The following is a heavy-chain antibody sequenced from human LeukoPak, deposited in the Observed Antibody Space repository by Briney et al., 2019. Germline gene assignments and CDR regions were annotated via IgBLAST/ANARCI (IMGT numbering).Heavy chain of an antibody. CDR3: ARGRTLYGSDSPIFEH. J-gene: IGHJ4*02. D-gene: IGHD6-19*01. CDR1: GYTFTDYY. CDR2: INPNSGDT. Sequence: ASVRVPSKASGYTFTDYYMHWVRQAPGQGLEWMGWINPNSGDTSYSQRFQGRVTMTRDTSINTAFMELSRLKSDDAAVYYCARGRTLYGSDSPIFEHWGGGTLVTVSS. V-gene: IGHV1-2*02.